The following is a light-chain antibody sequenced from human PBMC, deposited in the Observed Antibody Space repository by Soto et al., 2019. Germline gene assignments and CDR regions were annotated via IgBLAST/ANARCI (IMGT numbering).Light chain of an antibody. Sequence: AIQMTQSPSSLSASIGDRVTITCRASQGVRDDLGWYRQRPGKAPELLIFGASTLQGDVPSRFSGSGSGTDFTLTISSLQPEDFATYYCLQDYPYPWTFVQGTKV. V-gene: IGKV1-6*01. CDR3: LQDYPYPWT. J-gene: IGKJ1*01. CDR1: QGVRDD. CDR2: GAS.